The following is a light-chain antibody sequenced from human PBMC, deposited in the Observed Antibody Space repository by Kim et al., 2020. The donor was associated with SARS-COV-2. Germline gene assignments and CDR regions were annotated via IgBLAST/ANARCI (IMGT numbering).Light chain of an antibody. Sequence: EIVMTQSPATLSVSPGERATLSCRASQSISTYLAWYQQKPGQAPRLLIYGASTRATGVPARFSASGSGTEFTLTISSLQSEDFAVYYCHQYNDWPPGDTFGQGTRREI. CDR3: HQYNDWPPGDT. CDR2: GAS. V-gene: IGKV3-15*01. J-gene: IGKJ2*01. CDR1: QSISTY.